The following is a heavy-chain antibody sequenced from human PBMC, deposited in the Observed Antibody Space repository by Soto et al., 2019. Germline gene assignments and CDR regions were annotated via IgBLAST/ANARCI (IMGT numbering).Heavy chain of an antibody. Sequence: SETLSLTCTVSGGSISSRNYYWGWIRQPQGKGLEWIGTIYHSGSTYYNPSLKSRVTISVDTSRNQFSLKLSSVTAADTAVYYCARLPSTWYMFNWFDPWGQGTLVTVSS. D-gene: IGHD6-13*01. CDR1: GGSISSRNYY. V-gene: IGHV4-39*01. CDR3: ARLPSTWYMFNWFDP. CDR2: IYHSGST. J-gene: IGHJ5*02.